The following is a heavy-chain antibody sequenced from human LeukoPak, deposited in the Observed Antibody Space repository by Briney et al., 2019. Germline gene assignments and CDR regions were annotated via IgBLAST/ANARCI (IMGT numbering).Heavy chain of an antibody. CDR1: GGSFSGYY. J-gene: IGHJ3*02. CDR3: ARALDDYVWGSYRNPGMAFDI. V-gene: IGHV4-34*01. Sequence: PSETLSLTCAVYGGSFSGYYWSWIRQPPGKGLEWIGEINHSGSTNYNPSLKSRVTISVDTSKNQFSLKLSSVTAADTAVYYCARALDDYVWGSYRNPGMAFDIWGQGTMVTVSS. D-gene: IGHD3-16*02. CDR2: INHSGST.